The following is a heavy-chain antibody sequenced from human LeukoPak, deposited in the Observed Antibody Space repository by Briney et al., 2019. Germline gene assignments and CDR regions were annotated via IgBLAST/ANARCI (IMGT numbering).Heavy chain of an antibody. V-gene: IGHV1-2*04. J-gene: IGHJ4*02. CDR1: GYTFTGYY. D-gene: IGHD3-16*01. CDR3: AKAQHGWGVVFDY. CDR2: INPNSGGT. Sequence: ASVKVSCKASGYTFTGYYMHWVRQAPGQGLEWMGWINPNSGGTNYAQKIQGWVTMTRDTSISTAYMELSRLRSDDTAVYYCAKAQHGWGVVFDYWGQGTLVTVSS.